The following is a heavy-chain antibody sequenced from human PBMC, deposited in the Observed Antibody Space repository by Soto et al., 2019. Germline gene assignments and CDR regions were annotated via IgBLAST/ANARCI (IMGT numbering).Heavy chain of an antibody. CDR1: GYTFTRYG. D-gene: IGHD2-8*01. J-gene: IGHJ6*02. V-gene: IGHV1-18*01. CDR3: AKNGQPPYYYYGMDV. Sequence: GGEAKKPGASVKVSCKASGYTFTRYGISWVRQAPGQGLEWMGWISGYNGDTNYAQKFQGRVTMTIDTSTSTAYMELRSLTSDGTAVYYCAKNGQPPYYYYGMDVWGQGTTVTVSS. CDR2: ISGYNGDT.